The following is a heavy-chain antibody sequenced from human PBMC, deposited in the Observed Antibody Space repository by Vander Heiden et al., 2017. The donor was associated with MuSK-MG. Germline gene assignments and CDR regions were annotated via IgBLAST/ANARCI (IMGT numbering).Heavy chain of an antibody. D-gene: IGHD6-6*01. CDR3: ARDLFGAARFDYYSYTYMDV. V-gene: IGHV3-21*01. CDR2: ISSSSTHK. J-gene: IGHJ6*03. CDR1: GFTFSTYS. Sequence: EVQLVESGGGLVRPGGSLRLSCAASGFTFSTYSINWVRQAPGKGLEWVSSISSSSTHKYYADSVKGRFTISRDNAKNSLYLQMNSLRAEDTAVYYCARDLFGAARFDYYSYTYMDVWGKGTTVTVSS.